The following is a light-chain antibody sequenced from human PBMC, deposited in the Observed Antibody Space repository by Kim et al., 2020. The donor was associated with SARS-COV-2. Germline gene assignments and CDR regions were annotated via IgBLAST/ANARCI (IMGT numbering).Light chain of an antibody. J-gene: IGLJ3*02. CDR3: ASWDDTLNSQL. CDR2: RND. V-gene: IGLV1-47*01. Sequence: QSVLTQPPSASGTRGQTVTISCSGGRANIGNNFVFWYRQLPGAAPRLLMYRNDQRPSGVPDRISGSKSGTSASLAISDLRSEDEADYFCASWDDTLNSQLFGGGTKVTVL. CDR1: RANIGNNF.